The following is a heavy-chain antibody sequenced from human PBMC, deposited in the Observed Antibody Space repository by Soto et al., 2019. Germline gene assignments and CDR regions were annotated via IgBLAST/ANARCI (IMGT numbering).Heavy chain of an antibody. V-gene: IGHV3-23*01. CDR1: GFTFSSYA. D-gene: IGHD2-8*01. J-gene: IGHJ4*02. Sequence: GESLKISCAASGFTFSSYAMSWVRQAPGKGLEWVSAISGSGGSTYYADSVKGRFTISRDNSKNTLYLQMNSLRAEDTAVYYCAKERYCTNGVCSTFAYWGQGTLVPVS. CDR2: ISGSGGST. CDR3: AKERYCTNGVCSTFAY.